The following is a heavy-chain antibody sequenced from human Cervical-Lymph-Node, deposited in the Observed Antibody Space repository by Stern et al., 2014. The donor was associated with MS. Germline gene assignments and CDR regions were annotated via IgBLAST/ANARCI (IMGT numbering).Heavy chain of an antibody. CDR3: ARIDGGDYWLGTMFDI. J-gene: IGHJ3*02. V-gene: IGHV3-48*01. D-gene: IGHD4-17*01. CDR1: GFTFSSYS. Sequence: EVQLVESGGGLVQPGGSLRLSCAASGFTFSSYSMNWVRQAPGKGLEWVSYISSSSSTIYYADSVKGRFTISRDNAKNSLYLQMNSLRAEDTAVYYCARIDGGDYWLGTMFDIWGQGTMVTVSS. CDR2: ISSSSSTI.